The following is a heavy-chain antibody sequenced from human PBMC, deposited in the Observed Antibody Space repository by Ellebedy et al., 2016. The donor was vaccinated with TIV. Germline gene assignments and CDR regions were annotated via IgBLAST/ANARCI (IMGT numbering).Heavy chain of an antibody. CDR1: GGSFSGYY. CDR2: INHSGST. D-gene: IGHD5-18*01. Sequence: SETLSLTXAVYGGSFSGYYWSWIRQPPGKGLEWIGEINHSGSTNYNPSLKSRVTMSVDTSKNQFSLKLSSVTAAATAVYYCARGSKVVRGYSYGYGWFDPWGQGTLVAVSS. V-gene: IGHV4-34*01. CDR3: ARGSKVVRGYSYGYGWFDP. J-gene: IGHJ5*02.